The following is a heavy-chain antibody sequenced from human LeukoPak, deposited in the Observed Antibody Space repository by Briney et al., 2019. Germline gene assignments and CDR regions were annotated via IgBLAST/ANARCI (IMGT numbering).Heavy chain of an antibody. CDR2: LYTSGTT. CDR1: GVPISSSY. CDR3: ARLGYSSSSTGYYYYMDV. V-gene: IGHV4-4*07. D-gene: IGHD6-6*01. J-gene: IGHJ6*03. Sequence: SETLSLTRTLCGVPISSSYWSWIRPPAGKGLEWIGRLYTSGTTSYNPSLKSRVSISVDKSKNQMSLKVSSVTAADTAVYYCARLGYSSSSTGYYYYMDVWGKGTTVTVSS.